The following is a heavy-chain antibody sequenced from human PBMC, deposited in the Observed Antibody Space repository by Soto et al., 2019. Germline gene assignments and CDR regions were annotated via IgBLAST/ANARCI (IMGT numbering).Heavy chain of an antibody. CDR2: MSHRGST. D-gene: IGHD5-18*01. CDR3: ARHGNGYCLEH. Sequence: QVQLQESGPGLVKPSGTLSLTCAVSGASVSSTSWWSWVRQPPGKGLEWIGEMSHRGSTIYNPFLKSRVTISLDQSRNQVSLNLNSVTAADTAMYYCARHGNGYCLEHWGQGTLVTVSS. J-gene: IGHJ4*02. V-gene: IGHV4-4*02. CDR1: GASVSSTSW.